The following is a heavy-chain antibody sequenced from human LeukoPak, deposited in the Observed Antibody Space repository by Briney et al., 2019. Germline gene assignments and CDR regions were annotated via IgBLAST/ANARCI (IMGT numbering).Heavy chain of an antibody. Sequence: GGSLRLSCAASGFTFSSYWMGWVREAPGKGLEWVANIKEDGSEKNYVDSVKGRFTISRDNAKNSLYLQMNSLRGEDTAVYYCARDVRGVLDFWGQGTLLTVSS. J-gene: IGHJ4*02. CDR3: ARDVRGVLDF. D-gene: IGHD3-10*01. V-gene: IGHV3-7*01. CDR2: IKEDGSEK. CDR1: GFTFSSYW.